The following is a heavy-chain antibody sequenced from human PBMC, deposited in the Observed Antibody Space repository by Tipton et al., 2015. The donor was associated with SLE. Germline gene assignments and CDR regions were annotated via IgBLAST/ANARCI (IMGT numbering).Heavy chain of an antibody. CDR1: GGSISSGSYY. D-gene: IGHD1-7*01. J-gene: IGHJ3*02. CDR2: IYTSGST. CDR3: ARGGGTGTPRPFDI. Sequence: LRLSCTVSGGSISSGSYYWSWIRQPAGKGLEWIGRIYTSGSTNYNPSLKSRLTISVNTSKNQFSLKLSAVTAADTAVYYCARGGGTGTPRPFDIWGQGTMVTVSS. V-gene: IGHV4-61*02.